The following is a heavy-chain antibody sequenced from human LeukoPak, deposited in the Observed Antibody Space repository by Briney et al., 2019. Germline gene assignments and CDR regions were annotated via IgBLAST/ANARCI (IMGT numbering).Heavy chain of an antibody. CDR2: INHSGGT. D-gene: IGHD5-12*01. V-gene: IGHV4-34*01. J-gene: IGHJ4*02. CDR3: TRDSSGYDWFYDY. CDR1: GGSFSGYY. Sequence: SETLSLTCAVYGGSFSGYYWSWIRQPPGKGLEWIGEINHSGGTNYNPSLKSRVTISVDTSKNQFSLKLSSVAAADTAVYYCTRDSSGYDWFYDYWGQGTLVTVSS.